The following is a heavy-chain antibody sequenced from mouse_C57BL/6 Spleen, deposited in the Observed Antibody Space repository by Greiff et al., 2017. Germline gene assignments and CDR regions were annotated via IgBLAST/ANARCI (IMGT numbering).Heavy chain of an antibody. Sequence: EVMLVESGGGLVKPGGSLKLSCAASGFTFSSYAMSWVRQTPEKRLEWVATISDGGSYTYYPDNVKGRFTISRDNAKNNLYLQMSHLKSEDTAMYYCARDSNYTHFDYWGQGTTLTVSS. D-gene: IGHD2-5*01. CDR2: ISDGGSYT. CDR1: GFTFSSYA. V-gene: IGHV5-4*03. J-gene: IGHJ2*01. CDR3: ARDSNYTHFDY.